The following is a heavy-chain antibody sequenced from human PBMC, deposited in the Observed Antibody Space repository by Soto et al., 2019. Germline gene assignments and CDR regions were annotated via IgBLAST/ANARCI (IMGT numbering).Heavy chain of an antibody. CDR3: TTDQLAPDKVVPATIDY. D-gene: IGHD2-2*01. CDR2: IKSKTDGGTT. Sequence: GGSLRLSCAASGFTFSNAWMSWVRQAPGKGLEWVGRIKSKTDGGTTDYAAPVKGRFTISRDDSKNTLYLQMNSLKTEDTAVYYCTTDQLAPDKVVPATIDYWGQGTLVTVSS. J-gene: IGHJ4*02. CDR1: GFTFSNAW. V-gene: IGHV3-15*01.